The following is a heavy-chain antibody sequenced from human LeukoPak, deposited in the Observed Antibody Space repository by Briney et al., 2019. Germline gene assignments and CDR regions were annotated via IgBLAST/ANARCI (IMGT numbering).Heavy chain of an antibody. V-gene: IGHV4-34*01. Sequence: SETLSLTCAVYGVSFSGYYWSWIRQPPGKGLEWSGEINHSGSTNYNPSLKSRVTISVDTSKNQFSLKLSSVTAADTAVYYCARVVVPAAMGVYFDYWGQGTLVTVSS. D-gene: IGHD2-2*01. CDR3: ARVVVPAAMGVYFDY. CDR1: GVSFSGYY. CDR2: INHSGST. J-gene: IGHJ4*02.